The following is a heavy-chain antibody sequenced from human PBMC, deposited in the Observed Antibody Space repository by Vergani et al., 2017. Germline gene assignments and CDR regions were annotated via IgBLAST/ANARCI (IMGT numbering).Heavy chain of an antibody. Sequence: QVQLVQSGAEVKKPGASVKVSCKASGYTFTTYAMHWVRQAPGQRREWMGWINTDNGNPKYSQKFQNRVTITRDTSASTVYMEVSSLRYEDTAVYYCARDDWELLPEGYWGQGTLVTVSS. CDR1: GYTFTTYA. J-gene: IGHJ4*02. CDR3: ARDDWELLPEGY. CDR2: INTDNGNP. D-gene: IGHD1-26*01. V-gene: IGHV1-3*04.